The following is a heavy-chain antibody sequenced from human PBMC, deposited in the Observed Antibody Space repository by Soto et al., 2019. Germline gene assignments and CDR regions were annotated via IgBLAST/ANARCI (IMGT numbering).Heavy chain of an antibody. V-gene: IGHV4-39*01. D-gene: IGHD6-6*01. CDR1: GGSISSSSYY. CDR3: ARRRYSSSSGPAFDY. J-gene: IGHJ4*02. CDR2: IYYSGST. Sequence: SETLSLTCTVSGGSISSSSYYWGWIRQPPGKGLEWIGSIYYSGSTYYNPSLKSRVTISVDTSKNQFSLKLSSVTAADTAVYYCARRRYSSSSGPAFDYWGQGTLVTVSS.